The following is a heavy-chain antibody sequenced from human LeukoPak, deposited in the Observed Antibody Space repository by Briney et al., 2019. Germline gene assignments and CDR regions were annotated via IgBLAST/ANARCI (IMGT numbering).Heavy chain of an antibody. CDR3: SRGPGY. V-gene: IGHV4-39*01. J-gene: IGHJ4*02. CDR1: GGSISSSSYY. Sequence: PSETLSLTCTVSGGSISSSSYYWGPFPQAPGKGLEWLGSCYYSGSTYYNPSLKIRVTIFVDTSKNQFSLMLSSVTAADTAVYYCSRGPGYWGQGTLVTVSS. CDR2: CYYSGST.